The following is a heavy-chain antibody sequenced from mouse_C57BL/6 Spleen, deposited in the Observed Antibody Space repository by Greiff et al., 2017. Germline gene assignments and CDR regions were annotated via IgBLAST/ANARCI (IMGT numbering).Heavy chain of an antibody. CDR1: GYTFTDYE. CDR3: TRRYYGSSYFDY. Sequence: QVQLQQSGAELVRPGASVTLSCKASGYTFTDYEMHWVKQTPVHGLEWIGAIDPETGGTAYNQKFKGKAILTADKSSSAAYMELRSLTSKASAVYYCTRRYYGSSYFDYWGQGTTLTVSS. D-gene: IGHD1-1*01. V-gene: IGHV1-15*01. J-gene: IGHJ2*01. CDR2: IDPETGGT.